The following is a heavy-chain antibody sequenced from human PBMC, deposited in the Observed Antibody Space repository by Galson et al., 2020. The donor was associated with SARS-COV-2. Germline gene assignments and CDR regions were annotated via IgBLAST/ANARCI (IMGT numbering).Heavy chain of an antibody. Sequence: SETLSLTCAVYGGSFSGYYWSWIRQPPGKGLEWIGEINHSGSTNYNPSLKSRVTISVDTSKNQFSLKLSSVTAADTAVYYCARGEDSARITGTTRWFDSWGQGTLVTVSS. D-gene: IGHD1-7*01. V-gene: IGHV4-34*01. CDR2: INHSGST. CDR3: ARGEDSARITGTTRWFDS. CDR1: GGSFSGYY. J-gene: IGHJ5*01.